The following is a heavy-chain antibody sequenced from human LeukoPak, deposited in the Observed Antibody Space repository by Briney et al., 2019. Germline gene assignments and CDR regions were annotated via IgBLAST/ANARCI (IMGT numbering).Heavy chain of an antibody. D-gene: IGHD6-6*01. CDR2: ISYDGSNK. V-gene: IGHV3-30*19. Sequence: GRSLRLSCAASGFTFSSYGMHWVRQAPDKGLEWVAVISYDGSNKYYADSVKGRFTISRDNSKNTLYVQMNSLRGEDTAVYYCAKDRSMAYYYYYGMDVWGQGTTVTVSS. CDR3: AKDRSMAYYYYYGMDV. J-gene: IGHJ6*02. CDR1: GFTFSSYG.